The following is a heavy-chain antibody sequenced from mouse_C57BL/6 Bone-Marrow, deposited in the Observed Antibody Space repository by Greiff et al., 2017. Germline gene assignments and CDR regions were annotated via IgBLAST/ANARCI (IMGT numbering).Heavy chain of an antibody. CDR1: GFTFTDYY. CDR2: IRNKANGYTT. V-gene: IGHV7-4*01. D-gene: IGHD1-1*02. CDR3: VKAQGGNYLDY. Sequence: VQLKESVGGLVQPGASLRLSCAASGFTFTDYYMSWVRQPPGKAPEWLALIRNKANGYTTEYTASVKGRFTISRDNSQNILYLQMSTLRADDSATYYCVKAQGGNYLDYWGQGTTLTVSS. J-gene: IGHJ2*01.